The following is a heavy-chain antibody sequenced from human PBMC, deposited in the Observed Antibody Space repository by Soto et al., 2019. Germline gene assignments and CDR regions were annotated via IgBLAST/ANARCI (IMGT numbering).Heavy chain of an antibody. V-gene: IGHV3-48*02. CDR3: ATGYDFWRGYYHFDY. J-gene: IGHJ4*02. CDR1: GFTFSTYG. CDR2: ISSSTTTT. D-gene: IGHD3-3*01. Sequence: VQLVESGGGLVQPGGSLRLSCAASGFTFSTYGMNWVRQAPGKGLEWVSYISSSTTTTYYADSVKGRITISRDNAKNSLYLQMNSLRDEDTAVYYCATGYDFWRGYYHFDYWGQGTLVTVSS.